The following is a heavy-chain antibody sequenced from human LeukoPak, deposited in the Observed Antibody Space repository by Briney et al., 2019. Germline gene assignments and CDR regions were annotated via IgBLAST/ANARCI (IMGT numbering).Heavy chain of an antibody. D-gene: IGHD2-2*01. CDR1: GYTFTGYY. CDR3: ARDRSSSSTSCVPFDP. Sequence: GASVKVSCKASGYTFTGYYMHWVRQAPGQGLEWMGWINPNSGGTNYAQKFQGRVTMTRDTSISTAYMELSRLRSDDTAVYYCARDRSSSSTSCVPFDPWGQGTLVTVSS. V-gene: IGHV1-2*02. CDR2: INPNSGGT. J-gene: IGHJ5*02.